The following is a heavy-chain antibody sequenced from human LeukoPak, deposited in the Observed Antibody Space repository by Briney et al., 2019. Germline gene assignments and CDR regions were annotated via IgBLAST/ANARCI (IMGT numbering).Heavy chain of an antibody. CDR2: ISYDGSNK. V-gene: IGHV3-30*04. J-gene: IGHJ6*02. CDR1: GFTFSSYA. CDR3: ARDKTAAEPYYYYGMDV. Sequence: GGSLRLSCAASGFTFSSYAMHWVRQAPGKGLEWVAVISYDGSNKYYADSMKGRFTISRDNSKNPLYLQMNSLRAEDTAVYYCARDKTAAEPYYYYGMDVWGQGTTVTVSS. D-gene: IGHD6-13*01.